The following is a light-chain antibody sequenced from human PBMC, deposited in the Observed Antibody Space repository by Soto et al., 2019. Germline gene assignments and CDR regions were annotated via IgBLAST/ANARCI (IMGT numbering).Light chain of an antibody. CDR2: DAS. Sequence: EVILTQSPATLSLSPGERATLSPRASQNIRNYLAGYQQKPGQAPPLLIYDASKRAPGSPPRVSGRGSGTDLPRTISSLAPEDFAVYFCQQRGVWPPLTFGGGTRVEIK. CDR1: QNIRNY. J-gene: IGKJ4*01. V-gene: IGKV3-11*01. CDR3: QQRGVWPPLT.